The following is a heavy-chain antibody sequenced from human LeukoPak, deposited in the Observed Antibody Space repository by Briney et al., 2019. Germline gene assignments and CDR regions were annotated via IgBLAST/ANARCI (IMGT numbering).Heavy chain of an antibody. CDR2: VSTDGSST. V-gene: IGHV3-74*01. D-gene: IGHD3-10*01. Sequence: GGSLRLSCAASGFTFSSYWMHWVRQAPGKGLVWVSRVSTDGSSTSYANSVKGRFTVSRDNARNTLYLQMSGLRAEDTALYYCARDPHGSGSIHDAFDIWGQGTMVTVSS. CDR3: ARDPHGSGSIHDAFDI. J-gene: IGHJ3*02. CDR1: GFTFSSYW.